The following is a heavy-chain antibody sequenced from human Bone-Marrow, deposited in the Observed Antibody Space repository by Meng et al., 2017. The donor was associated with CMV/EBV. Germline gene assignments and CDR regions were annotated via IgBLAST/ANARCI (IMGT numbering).Heavy chain of an antibody. CDR2: ISYDGSNK. V-gene: IGHV3-30*04. Sequence: GGSLRLSCAASGFTFSSYAMHWVRQAPGKGLEWVAVISYDGSNKYYADSVKGRFTISRDNSKNTLYLQMNSLRAEDTAVYYCARETYYDFWSGYYGYYYYGMDVWGQRTTVTVSS. D-gene: IGHD3-3*01. CDR3: ARETYYDFWSGYYGYYYYGMDV. CDR1: GFTFSSYA. J-gene: IGHJ6*02.